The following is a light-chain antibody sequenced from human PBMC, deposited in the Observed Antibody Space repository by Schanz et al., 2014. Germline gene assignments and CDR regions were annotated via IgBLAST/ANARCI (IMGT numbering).Light chain of an antibody. Sequence: QSVLTQPRSVSGSPGQSVTISCTGTSSDVGGYNYVSWYQQHPGKAPQLMIHDVTKRPSGVPDRFSGSKSGNTASLTISGLQAEDEADYFCCSYAGSNNWGVFGGGTKLTVL. V-gene: IGLV2-11*01. CDR2: DVT. CDR3: CSYAGSNNWGV. CDR1: SSDVGGYNY. J-gene: IGLJ2*01.